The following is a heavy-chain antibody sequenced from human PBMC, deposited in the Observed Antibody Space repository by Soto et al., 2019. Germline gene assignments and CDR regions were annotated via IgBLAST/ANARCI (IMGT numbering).Heavy chain of an antibody. CDR1: GYTFTSYG. J-gene: IGHJ6*02. V-gene: IGHV1-18*01. CDR2: ISAYNGKT. D-gene: IGHD2-2*01. Sequence: QVQLVQSGAEVKKPGASVKVSCKASGYTFTSYGISWVRQAPGQGLEWMGWISAYNGKTNYAQKLQGRVTMTTDAPTRTANMELRSLRSDDTAVYYCAGESDHIVVVPAAHSGMDVWGQGTTVTVSS. CDR3: AGESDHIVVVPAAHSGMDV.